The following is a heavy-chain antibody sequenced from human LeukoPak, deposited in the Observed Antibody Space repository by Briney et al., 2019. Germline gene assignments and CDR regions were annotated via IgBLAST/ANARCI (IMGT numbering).Heavy chain of an antibody. CDR3: AKVTYYYDSSGYFSAFDY. CDR1: GFTFDDYA. J-gene: IGHJ4*02. CDR2: ISGDGGST. Sequence: GGSLRLSRAASGFTFDDYAMHWVRQAPGKGLEWVSLISGDGGSTYYADSVKGRFTISRDNSKNSLYLQMNSLRTEDTALYYCAKVTYYYDSSGYFSAFDYWGQGTLVTVSS. D-gene: IGHD3-22*01. V-gene: IGHV3-43*02.